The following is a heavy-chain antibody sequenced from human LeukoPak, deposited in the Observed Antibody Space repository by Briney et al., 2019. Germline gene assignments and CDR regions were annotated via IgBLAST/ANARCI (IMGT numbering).Heavy chain of an antibody. D-gene: IGHD1-26*01. Sequence: SETLSLTCTVSGVSISSSNSYWGWIRQPPGKGLEWIGSIYYSGNTYYNASLKSQVSISIDTSKNQFSLRLNSVTAADTAVYYCARAPGIVGAAFDPWGQGTLVTVSS. CDR3: ARAPGIVGAAFDP. V-gene: IGHV4-39*01. J-gene: IGHJ5*02. CDR2: IYYSGNT. CDR1: GVSISSSNSY.